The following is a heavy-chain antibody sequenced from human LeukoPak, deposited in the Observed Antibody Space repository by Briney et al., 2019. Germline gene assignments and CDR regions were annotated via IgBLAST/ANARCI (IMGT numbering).Heavy chain of an antibody. V-gene: IGHV1-2*02. CDR1: GYSFTGYY. Sequence: ASVKLSCKASGYSFTGYYIHWVRQQPPQRLQWMGWINLHSGGTNYAQNLQGRGTMTRDTSNSTAYMQLSRLRSDDTAVDYCARGNARRTVTHPVRYWGQGTLVTVSS. D-gene: IGHD4-17*01. CDR2: INLHSGGT. J-gene: IGHJ4*02. CDR3: ARGNARRTVTHPVRY.